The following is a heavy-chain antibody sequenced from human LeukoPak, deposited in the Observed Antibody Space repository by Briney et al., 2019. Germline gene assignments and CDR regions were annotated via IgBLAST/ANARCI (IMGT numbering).Heavy chain of an antibody. CDR2: ISYDGMNK. D-gene: IGHD4-23*01. Sequence: GGSLRLSCAASGHPFSSYGMHWVRQAPGKWLEWVAVISYDGMNKYYADSVKGRFTISRDNSTNTLYLQMNSLRAEDTAVYYCAKDVLVVTPGRPFDYWGQGTLVTVPS. CDR1: GHPFSSYG. J-gene: IGHJ4*02. V-gene: IGHV3-30*18. CDR3: AKDVLVVTPGRPFDY.